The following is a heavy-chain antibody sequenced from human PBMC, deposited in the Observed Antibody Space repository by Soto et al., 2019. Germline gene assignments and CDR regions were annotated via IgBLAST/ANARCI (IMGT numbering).Heavy chain of an antibody. D-gene: IGHD2-15*01. V-gene: IGHV4-59*01. CDR2: IYYSGST. Sequence: PSETLSLTCTVSGGSISSYYWSWIRQPPGKGLEWIGYIYYSGSTNYNPSLKSRVTISVDTSKNQFSLKLSSVTAADTAVYYCARDHYCSGGSCSPRAAAMDAFDIRGQGTMVTVSS. CDR3: ARDHYCSGGSCSPRAAAMDAFDI. J-gene: IGHJ3*02. CDR1: GGSISSYY.